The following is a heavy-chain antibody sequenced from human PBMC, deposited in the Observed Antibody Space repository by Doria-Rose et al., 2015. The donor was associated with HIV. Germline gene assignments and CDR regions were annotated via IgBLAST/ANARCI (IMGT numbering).Heavy chain of an antibody. CDR3: ARFRPSRGIYYSLDV. Sequence: SYYWNWIRQPPGRGLEWIGYIYSSGSTHYNSSLKSRVTISIDTSKNQFSLKLCSVTAADTAVYYCARFRPSRGIYYSLDVWGKGTTVTVSS. D-gene: IGHD3-10*01. CDR1: SYY. V-gene: IGHV4-4*09. CDR2: IYSSGST. J-gene: IGHJ6*03.